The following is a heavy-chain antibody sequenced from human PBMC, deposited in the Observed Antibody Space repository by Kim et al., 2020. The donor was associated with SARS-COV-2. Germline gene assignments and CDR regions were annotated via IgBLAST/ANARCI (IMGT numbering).Heavy chain of an antibody. V-gene: IGHV4-34*01. CDR1: GGSFSGYY. J-gene: IGHJ4*02. Sequence: SETLSLTCAVYGGSFSGYYWSWIRQPPGKGLEWIGEINHSGSTNYNPSLKSRFTISVDTSKNQFSLKLSSVTAADTAVYYCVREGITGTTMYYFDYWGQGTLVAVSS. CDR2: INHSGST. CDR3: VREGITGTTMYYFDY. D-gene: IGHD1-7*01.